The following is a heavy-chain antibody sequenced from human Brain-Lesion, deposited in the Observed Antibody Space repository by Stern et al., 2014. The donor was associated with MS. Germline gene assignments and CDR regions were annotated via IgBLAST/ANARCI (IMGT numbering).Heavy chain of an antibody. CDR1: GYTLTELS. Sequence: QVQLVQSGAEVKKPGASVKVSCKVSGYTLTELSMHWVRQAPRKGLEWMGGFDPEDGETSYAQKFQGRVTMTEDTSTDTAYMELSSLRSEDTAVYYRATLSPGAGGNYYRHFDYWGQGTLVTVSS. J-gene: IGHJ4*02. CDR3: ATLSPGAGGNYYRHFDY. D-gene: IGHD1-26*01. CDR2: FDPEDGET. V-gene: IGHV1-24*01.